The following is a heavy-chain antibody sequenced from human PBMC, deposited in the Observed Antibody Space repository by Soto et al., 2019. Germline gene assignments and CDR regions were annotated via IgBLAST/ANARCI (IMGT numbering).Heavy chain of an antibody. CDR2: IYYSGST. CDR3: ARVNASLAGFYYYYGMDV. D-gene: IGHD6-19*01. CDR1: GGSISSSSYY. V-gene: IGHV4-39*01. Sequence: SETLSLTCTVSGGSISSSSYYWGWIRQPPGKGLEWIGSIYYSGSTYYNPSLKSRVTISVDTSKNQFSLKLSSVTAADTAVYYCARVNASLAGFYYYYGMDVWGQGTTVTVSS. J-gene: IGHJ6*02.